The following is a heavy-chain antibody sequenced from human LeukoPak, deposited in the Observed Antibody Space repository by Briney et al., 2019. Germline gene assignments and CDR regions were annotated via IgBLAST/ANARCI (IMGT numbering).Heavy chain of an antibody. CDR2: IYHSGST. V-gene: IGHV4-34*01. J-gene: IGHJ4*02. CDR3: AALSPPFDY. Sequence: NPSETLSLTCAVYGGSFSGYYWSWIRQPPGKGLEWIGSIYHSGSTYYNPSLKSRVTISVDTSKNQFSLKLSSVTAADTAVYYCAALSPPFDYWGQGTLVTVSS. D-gene: IGHD3-3*02. CDR1: GGSFSGYY.